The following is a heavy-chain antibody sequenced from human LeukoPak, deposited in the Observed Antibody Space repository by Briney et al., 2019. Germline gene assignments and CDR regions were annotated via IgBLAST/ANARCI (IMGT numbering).Heavy chain of an antibody. D-gene: IGHD3-22*01. CDR3: ARSGLGYYYDSSGYPSTTYYFDY. V-gene: IGHV4-39*07. Sequence: PSETLSLTCTVSGGSISSSSYYWGWIRQPPGKGLEWVGSIYYSASTYYNPSLKSRVTISVDTSKNQFSLKLSSVTAADTAVYYCARSGLGYYYDSSGYPSTTYYFDYWGQGTLVTVSS. CDR1: GGSISSSSYY. CDR2: IYYSAST. J-gene: IGHJ4*02.